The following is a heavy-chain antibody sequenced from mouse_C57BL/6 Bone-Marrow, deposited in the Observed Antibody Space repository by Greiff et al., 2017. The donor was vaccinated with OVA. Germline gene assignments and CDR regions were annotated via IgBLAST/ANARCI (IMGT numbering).Heavy chain of an antibody. Sequence: QVQLKESGPGLVQPSQSLSITCTVSGFSLTSYGVHWVRQSPGKGLEWLGVIWRGGSTDYNAAFMSRLSITKDNSKSQVFFKMNSLQADDTAIYYCAISAYYSNYGYFDVWGTGTTVTVSS. D-gene: IGHD2-5*01. CDR1: GFSLTSYG. CDR2: IWRGGST. J-gene: IGHJ1*03. CDR3: AISAYYSNYGYFDV. V-gene: IGHV2-5*01.